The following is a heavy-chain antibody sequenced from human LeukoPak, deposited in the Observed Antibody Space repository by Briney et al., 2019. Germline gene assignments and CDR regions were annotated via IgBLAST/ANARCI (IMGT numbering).Heavy chain of an antibody. Sequence: GGSLRLSCAASGYTFSRYWMHWVRQGPGKGLVWVSRINEDGSSTSYAESVRGRFTISRDNAKNTMYLQMNSLRAEDAAVYYCTTDTFGARDSWGQGTLVTVSS. D-gene: IGHD3-10*01. CDR2: INEDGSST. CDR3: TTDTFGARDS. V-gene: IGHV3-74*01. CDR1: GYTFSRYW. J-gene: IGHJ4*02.